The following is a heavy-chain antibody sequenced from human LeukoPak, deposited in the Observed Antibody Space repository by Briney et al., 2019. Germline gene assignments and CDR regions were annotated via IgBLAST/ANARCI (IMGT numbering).Heavy chain of an antibody. J-gene: IGHJ3*02. CDR1: GGSISSYY. Sequence: SETLSLTCTVSGGSISSYYWSWIRQPPGKGLEWIGYIYYSGSTNYNPSLKSRVTISVDTSKNQFSLKLSSVTAADTAVYYCARLKRGYGSGHDAFDIWGQGTMVTVSS. CDR3: ARLKRGYGSGHDAFDI. CDR2: IYYSGST. V-gene: IGHV4-59*08. D-gene: IGHD3-10*01.